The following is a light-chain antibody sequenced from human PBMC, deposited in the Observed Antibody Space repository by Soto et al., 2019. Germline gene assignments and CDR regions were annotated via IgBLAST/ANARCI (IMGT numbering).Light chain of an antibody. J-gene: IGKJ4*01. CDR1: QSVSSSY. CDR2: GAS. V-gene: IGKV3-20*01. CDR3: QQYGSSPLT. Sequence: EIVLTQSPGTLSLSPGERATLSCRASQSVSSSYLAWYRQKPGQAPRLLIYGASSRATGIPDRFSGSGSGTDFTLTINRLEPEDFAVYYCQQYGSSPLTFGGGTKVEIK.